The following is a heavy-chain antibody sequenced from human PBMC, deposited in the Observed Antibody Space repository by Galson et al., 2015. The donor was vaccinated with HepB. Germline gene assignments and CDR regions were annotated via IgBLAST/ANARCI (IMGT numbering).Heavy chain of an antibody. CDR3: ARAQLANPVGDRYWYFDL. D-gene: IGHD6-6*01. CDR1: GFIFSDYY. V-gene: IGHV3-11*06. CDR2: ISSSSSYT. J-gene: IGHJ2*01. Sequence: SLRLSCAASGFIFSDYYISWIRQAPGKGLEWVSYISSSSSYTNFADSVKGRFTISRDNAKNSLYLQMNSLRAEDTAVYYCARAQLANPVGDRYWYFDLWGRGTLVTVSS.